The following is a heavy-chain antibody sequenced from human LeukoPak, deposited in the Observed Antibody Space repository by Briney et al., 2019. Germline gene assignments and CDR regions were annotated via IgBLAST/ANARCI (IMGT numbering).Heavy chain of an antibody. CDR2: IRQDGSAK. D-gene: IGHD3-22*01. Sequence: GGSLRLSCAASGFTFSRYWMSWVRQAPGKGLEWVGNIRQDGSAKYYLDSVKGRFTISRDNAKNSLYLQMNSLRAEDTAVYYCARGDYYDSSGYFIDAFDIWAKGQRSPSLQ. CDR1: GFTFSRYW. J-gene: IGHJ3*02. CDR3: ARGDYYDSSGYFIDAFDI. V-gene: IGHV3-7*04.